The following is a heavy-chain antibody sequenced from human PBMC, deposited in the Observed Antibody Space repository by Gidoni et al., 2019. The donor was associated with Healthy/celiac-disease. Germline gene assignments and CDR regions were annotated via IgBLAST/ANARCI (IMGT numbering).Heavy chain of an antibody. D-gene: IGHD6-13*01. Sequence: EVQLVESGGGVVRRGGSLRLSCAASGLPFDDYGMSWVRQAPGKGLEWVSGINWNGGSTGYADSVKGRFTISRDNAKNSRYLQMNSLRAEDTALYYCARVRYSSSQHLYYMDVWGKGTTVTVSS. J-gene: IGHJ6*03. V-gene: IGHV3-20*04. CDR1: GLPFDDYG. CDR3: ARVRYSSSQHLYYMDV. CDR2: INWNGGST.